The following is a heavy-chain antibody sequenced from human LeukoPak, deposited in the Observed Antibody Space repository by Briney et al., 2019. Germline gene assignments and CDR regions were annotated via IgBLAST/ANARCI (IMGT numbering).Heavy chain of an antibody. Sequence: PGGSLRLSCAASGFTFSSYGMHWVRQAPGKGLEWVAVISYDGSNKYYADSVKGRFTISRDNSKNTLYLQMNSLRAEDTAVYYCAKAPTIAVAGTFFDYWGQGTLVTVSS. CDR3: AKAPTIAVAGTFFDY. D-gene: IGHD6-19*01. J-gene: IGHJ4*02. CDR2: ISYDGSNK. V-gene: IGHV3-30*18. CDR1: GFTFSSYG.